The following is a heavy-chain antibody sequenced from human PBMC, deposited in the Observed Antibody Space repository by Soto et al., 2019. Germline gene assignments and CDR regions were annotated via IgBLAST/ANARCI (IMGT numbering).Heavy chain of an antibody. CDR2: IYSGGSI. Sequence: EVQLVESGGGLVQPGGSLRLSCAASGFTVSSNYMSWVRQAPGKGLEWVSVIYSGGSIYYADSVKGRFTISRDNFKNTLYLQMNSLRAEDTAVYYCPRGTQIPPGGPTWGQGTLVAVSS. CDR3: PRGTQIPPGGPT. V-gene: IGHV3-66*01. J-gene: IGHJ4*02. D-gene: IGHD3-16*01. CDR1: GFTVSSNY.